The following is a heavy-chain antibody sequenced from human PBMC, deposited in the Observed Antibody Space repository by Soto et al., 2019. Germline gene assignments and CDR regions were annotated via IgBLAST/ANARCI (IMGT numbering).Heavy chain of an antibody. Sequence: GGSLRLSCAASGFIFSPYGIHWVRQAPGKGLEWVALIRNDGSDKYYAESVTGRFTISRDNSKNTVYLQMNSLRAEDTALYFCARAPRLAPFDIWGQGTMVTVSS. CDR2: IRNDGSDK. V-gene: IGHV3-33*01. CDR1: GFIFSPYG. CDR3: ARAPRLAPFDI. J-gene: IGHJ3*02. D-gene: IGHD6-19*01.